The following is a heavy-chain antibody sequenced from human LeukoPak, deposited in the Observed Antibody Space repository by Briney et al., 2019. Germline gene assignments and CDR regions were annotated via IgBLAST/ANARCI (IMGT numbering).Heavy chain of an antibody. Sequence: PGGSLRLSCAASGFTFSDYYMSWIRQAPGKGLEWVSYISSSGSTIYYADSVKGRFTISRGNAKNSLYLQMNSLRAEDTAVYYCARDGGIIYSGYDGEVYFDYWGQGTLVTVSS. CDR3: ARDGGIIYSGYDGEVYFDY. V-gene: IGHV3-11*01. CDR2: ISSSGSTI. D-gene: IGHD5-12*01. J-gene: IGHJ4*02. CDR1: GFTFSDYY.